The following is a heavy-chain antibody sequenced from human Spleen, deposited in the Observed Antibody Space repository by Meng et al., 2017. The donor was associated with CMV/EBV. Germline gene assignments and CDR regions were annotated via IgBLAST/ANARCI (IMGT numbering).Heavy chain of an antibody. CDR2: ISGSGGST. V-gene: IGHV3-23*01. D-gene: IGHD2-2*01. J-gene: IGHJ6*02. Sequence: GESLKISCAASGFTFSSYAMSWVRQAPGKGLEWVSAISGSGGSTYYADSVKGRFTISRDNSKNTLYLQMSSLKASDTAMYYCARGETDIVVVPAAIPYGMDVWGQGTTVTVSS. CDR3: ARGETDIVVVPAAIPYGMDV. CDR1: GFTFSSYA.